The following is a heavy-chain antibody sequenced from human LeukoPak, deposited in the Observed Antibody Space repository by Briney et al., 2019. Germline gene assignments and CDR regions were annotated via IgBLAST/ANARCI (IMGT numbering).Heavy chain of an antibody. J-gene: IGHJ4*02. V-gene: IGHV3-74*01. CDR2: INSDGSST. D-gene: IGHD2-2*01. CDR3: ATDVPAVTIFGY. Sequence: GGSLRLSCAASGCTFSTYWMHWVRRAPGTGLVWVSLINSDGSSTNYADSVKGRFTISRDNAKNTLYLQMNSLRAEDTAVYYCATDVPAVTIFGYWGQGTLVTVSS. CDR1: GCTFSTYW.